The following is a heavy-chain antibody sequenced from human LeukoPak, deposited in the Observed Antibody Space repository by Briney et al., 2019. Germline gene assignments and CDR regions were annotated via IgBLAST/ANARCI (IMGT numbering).Heavy chain of an antibody. CDR3: AKEGSSSWYLKFDY. CDR2: IIPIFGTA. V-gene: IGHV1-69*13. Sequence: ASVKVSCRASGGTFSSYAISWVRQAPGQGLEWMGGIIPIFGTANYAQKFQGRVTITADESTSTAYMELSSLRAEDTAVYYCAKEGSSSWYLKFDYWGQGTLVTVSS. J-gene: IGHJ4*02. CDR1: GGTFSSYA. D-gene: IGHD6-13*01.